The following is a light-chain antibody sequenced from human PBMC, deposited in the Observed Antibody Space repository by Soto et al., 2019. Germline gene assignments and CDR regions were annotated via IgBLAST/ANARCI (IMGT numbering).Light chain of an antibody. Sequence: EIVMTQSPATLSVSPGERATLSCRASQSVSNNLAWYQQKPGQAPRLLLYGASTRAAGLPARFSGSGSGTEFTLTISSLQSEDVALFYCQQYNAWPLTLGGGTKVEIK. CDR2: GAS. J-gene: IGKJ4*01. V-gene: IGKV3-15*01. CDR3: QQYNAWPLT. CDR1: QSVSNN.